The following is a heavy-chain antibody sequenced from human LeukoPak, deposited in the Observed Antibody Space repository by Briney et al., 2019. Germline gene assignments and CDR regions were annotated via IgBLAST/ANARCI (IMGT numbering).Heavy chain of an antibody. CDR2: ISGSGDST. J-gene: IGHJ4*02. D-gene: IGHD2-15*01. Sequence: GGSLRLSCAASGFTFTTYGLHWVRQAPGKGLEWVSVISGSGDSTFYTDFVKGRFTISRDDSKNTLYLQMSSLRADDTAVYYCAKGSSASCYSSVNFWGQGTLVTVSS. CDR1: GFTFTTYG. CDR3: AKGSSASCYSSVNF. V-gene: IGHV3-23*01.